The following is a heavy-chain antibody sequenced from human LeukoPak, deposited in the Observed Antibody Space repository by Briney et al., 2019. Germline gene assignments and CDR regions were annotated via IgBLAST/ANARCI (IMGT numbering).Heavy chain of an antibody. CDR3: ARDLAVAGTNVDWFDP. CDR2: INAGDGNT. Sequence: ASVKVSCKASGYTFTSYAMQWVRQAPGQRLEWMGWINAGDGNTKYSQKFQGRVTITRDTSASTAYMELSSLRSEDTAVYYCARDLAVAGTNVDWFDPWGQGTLVTVSS. V-gene: IGHV1-3*01. J-gene: IGHJ5*02. CDR1: GYTFTSYA. D-gene: IGHD6-19*01.